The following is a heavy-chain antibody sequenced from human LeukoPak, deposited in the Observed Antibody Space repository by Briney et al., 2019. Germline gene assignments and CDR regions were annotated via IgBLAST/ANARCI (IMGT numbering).Heavy chain of an antibody. V-gene: IGHV4-34*01. Sequence: PSETLSLTCAVYGGSFSGYYWSWIRQPPGKGLEWIGEINHSGSTNYNPSLKSRVTISVDTSKNQFSLKLSSVTAADTAVYYCARALPHPFDYWGQGTLVTVSS. CDR3: ARALPHPFDY. CDR1: GGSFSGYY. J-gene: IGHJ4*02. CDR2: INHSGST.